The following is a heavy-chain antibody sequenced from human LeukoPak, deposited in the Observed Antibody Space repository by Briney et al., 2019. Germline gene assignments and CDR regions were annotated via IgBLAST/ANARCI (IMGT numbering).Heavy chain of an antibody. CDR2: ISYDGSNK. D-gene: IGHD2-21*01. CDR3: ANGAGRGGAFDY. Sequence: GGSLRLSCAASGFTFSSYGMHWVRQAPGKGLEWVAVISYDGSNKYYADSVKGRFTISRDNSKNTLYLQMNSLRAEDTAMYYCANGAGRGGAFDYWGQGTLVTVSS. CDR1: GFTFSSYG. V-gene: IGHV3-30*18. J-gene: IGHJ4*02.